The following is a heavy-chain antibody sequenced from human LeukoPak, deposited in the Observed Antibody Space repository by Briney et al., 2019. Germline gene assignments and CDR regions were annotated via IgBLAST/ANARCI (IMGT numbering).Heavy chain of an antibody. CDR1: GYSISSGFY. CDR3: ARRVGTSDCFDY. J-gene: IGHJ4*02. Sequence: SETLSLTCTVSGYSISSGFYWGWIRQPPGKGLEWIGDVYHGGSSYYNPSLKSRVTISLDTSKNQFSLNLYSVTAADTAVYYCARRVGTSDCFDYWGQGTLVTVSS. V-gene: IGHV4-38-2*02. D-gene: IGHD2-21*02. CDR2: VYHGGSS.